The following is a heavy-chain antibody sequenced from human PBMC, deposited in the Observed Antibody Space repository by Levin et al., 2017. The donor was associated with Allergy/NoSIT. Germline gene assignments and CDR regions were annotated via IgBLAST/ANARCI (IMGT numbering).Heavy chain of an antibody. CDR2: IAYDGSNK. Sequence: GESLKISCAASGFTFSSYGMHWVRQAPGKGLEWVAVIAYDGSNKYYAESVKGRFTISRDNSENTLYLQMNSLRVEDTAVYYCAKPLGIGEAGWLESGLDVWGKGTTVTVFS. D-gene: IGHD6-13*01. CDR3: AKPLGIGEAGWLESGLDV. V-gene: IGHV3-30*18. J-gene: IGHJ6*04. CDR1: GFTFSSYG.